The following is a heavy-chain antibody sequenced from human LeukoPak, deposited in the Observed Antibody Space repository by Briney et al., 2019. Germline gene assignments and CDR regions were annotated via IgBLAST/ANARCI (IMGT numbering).Heavy chain of an antibody. CDR2: ISTDGGNK. CDR3: AKDSSSTWFGGDSK. J-gene: IGHJ4*02. CDR1: GFTFSNYG. Sequence: GGSLRLSCAASGFTFSNYGLHWVRQAPGKGLEWVALISTDGGNKNYADSVKGRFTISRDNSKNTLYLQMNSLRAEDTAVYYCAKDSSSTWFGGDSKWGQGTLVTVSS. D-gene: IGHD3-10*01. V-gene: IGHV3-30*18.